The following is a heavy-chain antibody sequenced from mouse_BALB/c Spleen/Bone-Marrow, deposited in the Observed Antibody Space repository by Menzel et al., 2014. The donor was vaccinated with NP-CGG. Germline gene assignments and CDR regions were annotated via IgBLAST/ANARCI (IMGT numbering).Heavy chain of an antibody. CDR2: IWSGGNT. J-gene: IGHJ3*01. Sequence: VKVVESGPGLVQPSRSLSITCTVSGFSLTTYAVHWVRQSPGKGLEWLGVIWSGGNTDYNTAFIFRLSITKANSNSQVFFKMNSLQADDTAIYYCARNSDWFAYWGQGTLVTVSA. CDR3: ARNSDWFAY. CDR1: GFSLTTYA. V-gene: IGHV2-4-1*01.